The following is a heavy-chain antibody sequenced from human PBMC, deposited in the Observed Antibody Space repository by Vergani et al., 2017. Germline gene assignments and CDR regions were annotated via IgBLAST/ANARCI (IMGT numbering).Heavy chain of an antibody. V-gene: IGHV3-33*01. CDR1: GFTFSSYG. CDR3: ARGLPRDGYDVERLDY. J-gene: IGHJ4*02. Sequence: QVQLVESGGGVVQPGRSLRLSCAASGFTFSSYGMHWVRQAPGKGLEWVAVIWYDGSNKYYADSVKGRFTISRDNSKNTLYLQMNSLRAEDTAVYYCARGLPRDGYDVERLDYWGQGTLVTVSS. CDR2: IWYDGSNK. D-gene: IGHD5-24*01.